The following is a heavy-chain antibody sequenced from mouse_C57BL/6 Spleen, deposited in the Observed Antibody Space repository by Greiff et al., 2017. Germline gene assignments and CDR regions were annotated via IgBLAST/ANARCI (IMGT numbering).Heavy chain of an antibody. V-gene: IGHV5-17*01. CDR2: LSSGSSPI. Sequence: EVKLVESGGGLVKPGGSLKLSCAASGFTFSDYGMHWVRQAPEKGLEWVAYLSSGSSPIYYADTVKCRFTISRDNAKNPLFLQMTSLRSEDTAMYYCATIYWSFDFWGTGTTVTVSS. CDR3: ATIYWSFDF. CDR1: GFTFSDYG. J-gene: IGHJ1*03.